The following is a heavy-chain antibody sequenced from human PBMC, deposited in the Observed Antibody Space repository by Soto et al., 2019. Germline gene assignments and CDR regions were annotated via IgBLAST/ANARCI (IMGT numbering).Heavy chain of an antibody. CDR1: GDSVSSNSAA. V-gene: IGHV6-1*01. J-gene: IGHJ5*02. CDR3: ARALQPFSSGWPNWFDP. CDR2: TYYRSKWYN. Sequence: QSQTLSLTCAISGDSVSSNSAAWNWIRQSPSRGLEWLGRTYYRSKWYNDYAVPVKSRITINPDTSKNQFSLQLNSVTPEDTAVYYCARALQPFSSGWPNWFDPWGQGTLVTVSS. D-gene: IGHD6-19*01.